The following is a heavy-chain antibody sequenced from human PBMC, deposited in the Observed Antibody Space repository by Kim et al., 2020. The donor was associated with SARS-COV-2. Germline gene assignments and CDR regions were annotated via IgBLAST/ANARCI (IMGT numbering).Heavy chain of an antibody. J-gene: IGHJ6*01. Sequence: SETLSLTCAVYGGSFSGYYWSWIRQPPGKGLEWIGEINHSGSTNYNPSLKSRVTISVDTSKNQFSLKLSSVTAADTAVYYCARGPLLGSIAARPKNWNY. V-gene: IGHV4-34*01. CDR1: GGSFSGYY. CDR3: ARGPLLGSIAARPKNWNY. D-gene: IGHD6-6*01. CDR2: INHSGST.